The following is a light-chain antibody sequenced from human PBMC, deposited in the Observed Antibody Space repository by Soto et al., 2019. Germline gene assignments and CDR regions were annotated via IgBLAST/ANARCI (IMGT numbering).Light chain of an antibody. Sequence: CRASQNIERYMAWYQQKPGRAPSLIIYDASTLQSGVPSRFSGSGSGTEYTLTMRTRHAEDSATSFCVQHYRSPRTYGQGTKVDIK. V-gene: IGKV1-9*01. CDR3: VQHYRSPRT. CDR2: DAS. CDR1: QNIERY. J-gene: IGKJ1*01.